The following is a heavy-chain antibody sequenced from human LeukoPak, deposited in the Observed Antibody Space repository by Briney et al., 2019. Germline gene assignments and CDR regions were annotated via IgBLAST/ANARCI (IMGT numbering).Heavy chain of an antibody. CDR1: GFTFSTYW. CDR2: INQDGTEE. V-gene: IGHV3-7*01. CDR3: ARESYLGYSGYDSWFYVFDY. J-gene: IGHJ4*02. Sequence: PGGSRRLSCAASGFTFSTYWMSWVRQAPGKGLEWVASINQDGTEEHYVDSVKGRFTISRDSARNSLYLQMSSLRAEDTAVYYCARESYLGYSGYDSWFYVFDYWGQGTLVTVSS. D-gene: IGHD5-12*01.